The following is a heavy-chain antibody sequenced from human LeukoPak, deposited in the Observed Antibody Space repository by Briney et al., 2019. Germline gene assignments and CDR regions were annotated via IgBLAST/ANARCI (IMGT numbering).Heavy chain of an antibody. CDR3: ARHSSYYYGSGAFDY. V-gene: IGHV4-34*01. CDR2: INHSGST. CDR1: GGSISSYY. J-gene: IGHJ4*02. D-gene: IGHD3-10*01. Sequence: SETLSLTCTVSGGSISSYYWSWIRQPPGKGLEWIGEINHSGSTNYNPSLKSRVTTSVDTSKNQFSLKLSSLTAADTAVYYCARHSSYYYGSGAFDYWGQGTLVTVSS.